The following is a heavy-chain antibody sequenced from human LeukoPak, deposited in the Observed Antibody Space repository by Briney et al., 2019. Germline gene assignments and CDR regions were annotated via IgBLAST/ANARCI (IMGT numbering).Heavy chain of an antibody. D-gene: IGHD6-19*01. V-gene: IGHV3-74*01. Sequence: GGSLRLSCAASGFTFISYWMHWVRQAPGKGLVWVSRINSDGSSTSYADSVKGRFTISRDNAKNTLYLQMNRLTAAVTSVYYCARDTRGSGWDHYFDYWGQGTLVSVS. CDR3: ARDTRGSGWDHYFDY. CDR2: INSDGSST. CDR1: GFTFISYW. J-gene: IGHJ4*02.